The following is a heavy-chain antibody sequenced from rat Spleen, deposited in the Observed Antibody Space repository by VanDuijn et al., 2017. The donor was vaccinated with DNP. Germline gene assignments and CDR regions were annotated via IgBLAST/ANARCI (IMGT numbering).Heavy chain of an antibody. V-gene: IGHV5-29*01. CDR1: GFTFSSYW. J-gene: IGHJ4*01. CDR3: ARPDA. Sequence: EVRLVETGGGLVQPGRSLKLSCVASGFTFSSYWMFWIRQAPKKGLEWVATISYDGRSADYRDSVKGRFTVSRDNAKSILYLQMDSLRSEDTATYYCARPDAWGQGTSVTVSS. CDR2: ISYDGRSA.